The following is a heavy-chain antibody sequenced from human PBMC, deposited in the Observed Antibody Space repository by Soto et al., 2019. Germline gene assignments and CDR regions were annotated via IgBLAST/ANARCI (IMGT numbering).Heavy chain of an antibody. V-gene: IGHV3-23*01. Sequence: HAGSLRICCSACRLRLTRSSLSWVRPDQPNGLERISSISGSGFKKYYADSVKGRFTISRDNSKSTVYLELNNLSAEDTAVYHCAKNQGVELVPLATVDWLDLWGHGSVVTVSP. CDR3: AKNQGVELVPLATVDWLDL. J-gene: IGHJ5*02. D-gene: IGHD1-26*01. CDR2: ISGSGFKK. CDR1: RLRLTRSS.